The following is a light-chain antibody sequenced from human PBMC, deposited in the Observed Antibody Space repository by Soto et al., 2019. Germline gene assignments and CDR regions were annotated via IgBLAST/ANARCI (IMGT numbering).Light chain of an antibody. J-gene: IGLJ1*01. Sequence: QSVLTQPPSTSGTLGHMVTIPCSRGSSNFGINIVIWFQQLRGTPPQLLIFRAYQRPSGLPARFSGSESGASASLAIRGLQSVDDADDYYAAWDDSLNGYVFGAGTKVTVL. V-gene: IGLV1-44*01. CDR3: AAWDDSLNGYV. CDR2: RAY. CDR1: SSNFGINI.